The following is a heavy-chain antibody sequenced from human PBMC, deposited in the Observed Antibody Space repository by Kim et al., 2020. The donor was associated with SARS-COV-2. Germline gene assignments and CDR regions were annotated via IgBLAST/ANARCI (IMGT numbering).Heavy chain of an antibody. CDR2: ISRNSDYI. CDR1: EFTFSRYS. D-gene: IGHD3-10*01. Sequence: GGSLRLSCAASEFTFSRYSMNWVRQAPGKGLEWVSTISRNSDYIYYADSVEGRFTISRDNAKNALYLQMNSLRADDTAIYYCARDLSLGRPGGFDYWGKG. V-gene: IGHV3-21*01. CDR3: ARDLSLGRPGGFDY. J-gene: IGHJ4*02.